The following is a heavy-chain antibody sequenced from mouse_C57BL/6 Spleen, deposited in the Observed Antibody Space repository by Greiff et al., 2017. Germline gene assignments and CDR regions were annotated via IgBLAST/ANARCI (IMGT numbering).Heavy chain of an antibody. CDR1: GYAFTNYL. J-gene: IGHJ4*01. CDR3: ARQFTTVVAGGAMDY. CDR2: INPGSGGT. D-gene: IGHD1-1*01. V-gene: IGHV1-54*01. Sequence: QVQLQQSGAELVRPGTSVKVSCKASGYAFTNYLIEWVKQRPGQGLEWIGVINPGSGGTNYNEKFKGKAKLTADKSSSTAYMQLSSLTSEDSAVYFCARQFTTVVAGGAMDYWGQGTSVTVSS.